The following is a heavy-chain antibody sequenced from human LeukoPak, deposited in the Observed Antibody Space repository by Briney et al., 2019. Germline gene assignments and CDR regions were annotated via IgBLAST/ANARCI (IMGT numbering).Heavy chain of an antibody. Sequence: TGGSLRLSCAASGFTFSSYWMSWVRQAPGKGLEWVANIKQDGSEKYYVDSVKGRFTISRDNAKNSLYLQMNSLRAEDTAVYYCARDGRRYCTNGVCYWVDYWGQGTLVTVSS. CDR2: IKQDGSEK. CDR3: ARDGRRYCTNGVCYWVDY. J-gene: IGHJ4*02. CDR1: GFTFSSYW. V-gene: IGHV3-7*01. D-gene: IGHD2-8*01.